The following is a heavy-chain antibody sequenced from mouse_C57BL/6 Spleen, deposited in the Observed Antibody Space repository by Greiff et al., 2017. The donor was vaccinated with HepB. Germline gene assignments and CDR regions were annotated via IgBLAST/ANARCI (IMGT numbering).Heavy chain of an antibody. CDR1: GFTFSDYG. J-gene: IGHJ2*01. CDR3: ARGDYGSSYVGYFDY. D-gene: IGHD1-1*01. CDR2: ISSGSSTI. V-gene: IGHV5-17*01. Sequence: EVKVVESGGGLVKPGGSLKLSCAASGFTFSDYGMHWVRQAPEKGLEWVAYISSGSSTIYYADTVKGRVTISRDNAKNTLFLQMTSLRSEDTAMYYCARGDYGSSYVGYFDYWGQGTTLTVSS.